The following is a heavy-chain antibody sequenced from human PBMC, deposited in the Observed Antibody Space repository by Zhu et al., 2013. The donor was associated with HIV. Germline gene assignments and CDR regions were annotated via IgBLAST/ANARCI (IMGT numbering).Heavy chain of an antibody. D-gene: IGHD2-15*01. Sequence: QVQLVQSGSEVKKPGASVKLSCKASGYTFSSYYMHWVRQAPGQGLEWMGIINPSGDSTTYAQKLQGRVTMTRDTSTSTVYMELSSLKSEDTAVYYCGSPLRIEAGGKYYNHGMDVWGQGTTVTVSS. CDR2: INPSGDST. V-gene: IGHV1-46*03. CDR1: GYTFSSYY. J-gene: IGHJ6*02. CDR3: GSPLRIEAGGKYYNHGMDV.